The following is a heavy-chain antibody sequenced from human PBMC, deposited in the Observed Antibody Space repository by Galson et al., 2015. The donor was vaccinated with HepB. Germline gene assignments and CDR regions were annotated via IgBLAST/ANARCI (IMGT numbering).Heavy chain of an antibody. Sequence: TLSLTCTVSGGSISSYYWSWIRQPPGKGLEWIGYIYYSGSTNYNPSLKSRVTISVDTSKNQFSLKLSSVTAADTAVYYWARHGGYIGYDDYYYMDVWGKGTTFTVSS. V-gene: IGHV4-59*08. CDR3: ARHGGYIGYDDYYYMDV. D-gene: IGHD5-12*01. CDR2: IYYSGST. CDR1: GGSISSYY. J-gene: IGHJ6*03.